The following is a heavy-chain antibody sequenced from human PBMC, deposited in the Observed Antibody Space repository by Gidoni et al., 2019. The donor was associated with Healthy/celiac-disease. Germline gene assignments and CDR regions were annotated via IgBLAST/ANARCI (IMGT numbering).Heavy chain of an antibody. D-gene: IGHD2-15*01. V-gene: IGHV4-59*01. CDR2: IYYSGST. CDR3: ARGDSYCSGGSCYSRWFDP. CDR1: GGSSSSYY. J-gene: IGHJ5*02. Sequence: QVQRQEAGPGRVKPWETRSLTCTGQGGSSSSYYGSWIRQPPGKGLEWIGYIYYSGSTNYNPSLKSRVTLSVDTSKNQFSLKLSSVTAADTAVYYCARGDSYCSGGSCYSRWFDPWGQGTLVTVSS.